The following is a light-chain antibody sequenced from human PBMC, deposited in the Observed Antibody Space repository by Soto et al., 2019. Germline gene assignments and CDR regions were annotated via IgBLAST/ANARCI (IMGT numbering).Light chain of an antibody. CDR2: KAS. V-gene: IGKV1-5*03. CDR1: QTSGIW. Sequence: DIQMTQSPSTLSASVGDRVTITCRASQTSGIWLAWYQQKPGKAPKFLIYKASRLESGVPSRFSGSGSGTDFTLTISSLQHDDFATYYCQQYNSYPWTFGQGTKVDVK. J-gene: IGKJ1*01. CDR3: QQYNSYPWT.